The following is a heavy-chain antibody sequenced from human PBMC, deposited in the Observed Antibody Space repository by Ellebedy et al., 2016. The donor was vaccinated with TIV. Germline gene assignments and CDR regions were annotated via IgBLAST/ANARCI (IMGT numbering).Heavy chain of an antibody. J-gene: IGHJ4*02. CDR3: ATDPLDY. V-gene: IGHV1-2*02. CDR1: GYTFTDYF. CDR2: INPKTGGT. Sequence: ASVKVSXKTSGYTFTDYFEHWVRQAPGEGLEWVGWINPKTGGTNYAQIFKGRVTLTRDTSINTAYMELDGLTSDDTALYYCATDPLDYWGQGTLVNVSS.